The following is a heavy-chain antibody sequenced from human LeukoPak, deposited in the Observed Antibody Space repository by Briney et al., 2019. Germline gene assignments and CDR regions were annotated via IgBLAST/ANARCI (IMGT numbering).Heavy chain of an antibody. CDR1: GGTFSSYA. V-gene: IGHV1-24*01. J-gene: IGHJ3*02. CDR2: FDPEDGDT. D-gene: IGHD5-24*01. Sequence: GASVKVSCKASGGTFSSYAISWVRQAPGQGLEWMGGFDPEDGDTIYPQKFQGRVTMTEDISTDTAYMELSSLRSEDTAVYYCATIPRDGWDAFDIWGQGTTVTVSS. CDR3: ATIPRDGWDAFDI.